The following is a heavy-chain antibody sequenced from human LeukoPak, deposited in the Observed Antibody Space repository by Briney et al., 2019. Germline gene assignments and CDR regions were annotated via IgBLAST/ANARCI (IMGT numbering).Heavy chain of an antibody. V-gene: IGHV1-46*01. J-gene: IGHJ5*02. Sequence: ASVKVSCKASGYTFASYYMHWVRQAPGQGLEWMGIINPSGGSTSYAQKFQGRVTMTRDMSTSTVYMELSSLRSEDTAVYYCARGPNTVVTGWWFDPWGQGTLVTVSS. CDR2: INPSGGST. CDR1: GYTFASYY. D-gene: IGHD4-23*01. CDR3: ARGPNTVVTGWWFDP.